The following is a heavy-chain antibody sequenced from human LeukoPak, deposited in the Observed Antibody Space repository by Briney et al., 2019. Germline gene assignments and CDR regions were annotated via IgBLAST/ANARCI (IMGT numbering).Heavy chain of an antibody. CDR2: FNPKSGDK. J-gene: IGHJ4*02. V-gene: IGHV1-2*02. CDR1: GYMFTDYF. Sequence: PQASVKVSCKASGYMFTDYFKHWVRQAPGQGPEWMGWFNPKSGDKNYAQQFQGRVTMTRDTSINTAYMEMSGLTSDDTAVYYCARAQLLTAPAGTFADNWGQGTLVTVSS. CDR3: ARAQLLTAPAGTFADN. D-gene: IGHD6-13*01.